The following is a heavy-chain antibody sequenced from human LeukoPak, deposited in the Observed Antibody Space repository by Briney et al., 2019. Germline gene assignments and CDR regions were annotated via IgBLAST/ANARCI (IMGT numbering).Heavy chain of an antibody. Sequence: ASVKVSCKASGYTFTAFYIHWVRQAPGQGLQWMGWINPNGGATNFAQNFQGRVTMTRDTSINTAYMELSSLRSDDTAVFYCARAHLIAAPGYNWFDPWGQGTPVTVSS. J-gene: IGHJ5*02. D-gene: IGHD6-13*01. CDR2: INPNGGAT. CDR3: ARAHLIAAPGYNWFDP. V-gene: IGHV1-2*02. CDR1: GYTFTAFY.